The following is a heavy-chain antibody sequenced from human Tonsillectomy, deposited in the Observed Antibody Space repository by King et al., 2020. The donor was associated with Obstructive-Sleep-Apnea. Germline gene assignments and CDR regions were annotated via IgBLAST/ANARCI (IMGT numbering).Heavy chain of an antibody. V-gene: IGHV3-49*03. D-gene: IGHD3-16*01. CDR2: IRSKASGGTT. CDR3: TRDDDYVWGGYGMDV. J-gene: IGHJ6*02. CDR1: GFTFGDYA. Sequence: VQLVESGGGLVQPGRSLRLSCTASGFTFGDYAMSWFRQAPGKGLEWVGFIRSKASGGTTEYAESVKGRFTISRDDSKSIAYLHMTSLKTEATAVSYCTRDDDYVWGGYGMDVWGQGTTVTVSS.